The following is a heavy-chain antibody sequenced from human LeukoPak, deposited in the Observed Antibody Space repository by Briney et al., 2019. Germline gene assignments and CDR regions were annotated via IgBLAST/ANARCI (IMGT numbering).Heavy chain of an antibody. D-gene: IGHD5-24*01. Sequence: GGSLRLSCAASGFTFSSYAMRWVRQAPPKGLEGVSAISGSGSSTYYADPVKGRFTITTDNSNNMLYLQMHSLRAEDTALYYCAKTDGYDTAYFDYWGQGTLVTVSS. J-gene: IGHJ4*02. CDR2: ISGSGSST. CDR1: GFTFSSYA. CDR3: AKTDGYDTAYFDY. V-gene: IGHV3-23*01.